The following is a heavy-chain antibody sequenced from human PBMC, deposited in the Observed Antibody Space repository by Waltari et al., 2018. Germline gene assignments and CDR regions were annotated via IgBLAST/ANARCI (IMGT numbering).Heavy chain of an antibody. CDR1: GGSISSYY. D-gene: IGHD3-3*01. CDR2: IYYSGST. V-gene: IGHV4-59*01. CDR3: ARLYYDFWSGYLYYFDY. J-gene: IGHJ4*02. Sequence: QVQLQESGPGLVKPSETLSLTCTVSGGSISSYYWSWIRQPPGKGLEWIGYIYYSGSTNYNPSPKSRVTISVDTSKNQFSLKLSSVTAADTAVYYCARLYYDFWSGYLYYFDYWGQGTLVTVSS.